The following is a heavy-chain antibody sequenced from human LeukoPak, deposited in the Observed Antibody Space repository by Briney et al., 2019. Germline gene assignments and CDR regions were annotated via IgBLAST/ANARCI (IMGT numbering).Heavy chain of an antibody. D-gene: IGHD3/OR15-3a*01. CDR1: GVIFSGYY. CDR3: GTHAGRTGSDD. Sequence: GGSLRLSCAISGVIFSGYYVSWGRQAPGQGLEWGSYIGGCGTDISYADSVKGRFTISRDNAKGSLYLQMNSPRAADTAVYYCGTHAGRTGSDDWGQGTLVTASS. V-gene: IGHV3-11*01. CDR2: IGGCGTDI. J-gene: IGHJ4*02.